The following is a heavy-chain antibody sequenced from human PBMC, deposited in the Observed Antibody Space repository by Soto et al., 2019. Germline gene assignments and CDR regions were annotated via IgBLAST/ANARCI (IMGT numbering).Heavy chain of an antibody. CDR2: ISGSGGST. CDR1: GFTFSSYA. V-gene: IGHV3-23*01. CDR3: AKDLVFGVATMGGMDV. Sequence: EVQLLESGGGLVQHGGSLRLSCADSGFTFSSYAMSWVRQAPGQGLEWVSAISGSGGSTYYADSVQGRFTIARDNSKNTIYLQMNSLRAEDTAVYYCAKDLVFGVATMGGMDVGGKGTTVTVSS. J-gene: IGHJ6*04. D-gene: IGHD5-12*01.